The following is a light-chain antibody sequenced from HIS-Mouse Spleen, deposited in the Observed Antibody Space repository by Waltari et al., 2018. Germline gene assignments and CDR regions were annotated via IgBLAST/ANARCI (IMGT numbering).Light chain of an antibody. CDR3: CSYAGSYTWV. J-gene: IGLJ3*02. Sequence: QSALTQPRSVSGSPGPSVPISCTGTSRDVCGYNYVSWYQQHPGKAPKLMIYDVSKRPSGVPDRFSGSKSGNTASLTISGLQAEDEADYYCCSYAGSYTWVFGGGTKLTVL. V-gene: IGLV2-11*01. CDR2: DVS. CDR1: SRDVCGYNY.